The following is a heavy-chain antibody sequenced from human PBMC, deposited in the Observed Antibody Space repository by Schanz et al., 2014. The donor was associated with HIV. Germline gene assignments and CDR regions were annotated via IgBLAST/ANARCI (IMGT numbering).Heavy chain of an antibody. CDR3: AREREESIAYYYYGMDV. CDR2: ISGGGAGT. Sequence: EVLLVESGGGFVQPGGSLRLSCATSGFPFAAYAMTWVRQAPGKGLKWVSAISGGGAGTYYADSVKGRLTISRDNSKNTLYLQMNSLRAEDTAVYYCAREREESIAYYYYGMDVWGQGTAVTVSS. CDR1: GFPFAAYA. V-gene: IGHV3-23*04. D-gene: IGHD1-26*01. J-gene: IGHJ6*02.